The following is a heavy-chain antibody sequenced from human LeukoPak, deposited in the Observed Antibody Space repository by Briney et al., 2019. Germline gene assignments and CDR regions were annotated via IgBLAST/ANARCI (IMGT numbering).Heavy chain of an antibody. Sequence: SETLSLTCTVHGGSFSGYFWSWIRQAPGKGLEWIGEISHVGTTNFNPSLQSRVTLSVDTSKRQFSLNLTSVTAADTAVYYCAKGPHYYYMDVWGKGTTVTISS. J-gene: IGHJ6*03. CDR3: AKGPHYYYMDV. V-gene: IGHV4-34*01. CDR2: ISHVGTT. CDR1: GGSFSGYF.